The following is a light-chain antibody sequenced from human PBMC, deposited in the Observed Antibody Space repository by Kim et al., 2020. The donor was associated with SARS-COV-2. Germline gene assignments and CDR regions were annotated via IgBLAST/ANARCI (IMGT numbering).Light chain of an antibody. V-gene: IGKV3-11*01. J-gene: IGKJ4*01. CDR2: DAS. CDR3: QQRNSWPLT. CDR1: QSVSSH. Sequence: LSPGERATLSCRASQSVSSHLAWYQQKPGQAPRLLIYDASNRATGIPARFSGSGSGTDFTLTISSLEPEDFAVYYCQQRNSWPLTFGGGTKVDIK.